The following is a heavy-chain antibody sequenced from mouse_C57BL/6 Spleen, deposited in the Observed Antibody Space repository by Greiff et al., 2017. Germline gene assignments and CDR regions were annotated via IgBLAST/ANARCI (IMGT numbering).Heavy chain of an antibody. CDR2: IDPENGDT. CDR1: GFNIKDDY. CDR3: TTAGTGY. J-gene: IGHJ2*01. D-gene: IGHD4-1*01. V-gene: IGHV14-4*01. Sequence: VQLKESGAELVRPGASVKLSCTASGFNIKDDYMHWVKQRPEQGLEWIGWIDPENGDTEYASKFQGKATITADTSSNTAYLKLSSLTSEDTAVYYCTTAGTGYWGQGTTLTVSS.